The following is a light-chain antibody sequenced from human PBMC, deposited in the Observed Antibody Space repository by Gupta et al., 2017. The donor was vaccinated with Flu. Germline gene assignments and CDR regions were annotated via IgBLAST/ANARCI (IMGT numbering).Light chain of an antibody. Sequence: QSALPQPHSVSEAPRQRVTISCSGSSSNIGNNAVNWYQQLPGKAPKLLIYYDDLLPSGVADRFSGSKSGTSGSLAISGLQAEDEADYYCAAWDDSLNGWVFGGGTKLTVL. J-gene: IGLJ3*02. CDR2: YDD. CDR3: AAWDDSLNGWV. V-gene: IGLV1-36*01. CDR1: SSNIGNNA.